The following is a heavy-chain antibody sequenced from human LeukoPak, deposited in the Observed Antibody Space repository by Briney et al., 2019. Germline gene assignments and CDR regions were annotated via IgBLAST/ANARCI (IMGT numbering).Heavy chain of an antibody. CDR1: GFTFSSYA. CDR3: ARDTDSWYFDY. CDR2: ISSNGGST. Sequence: QAGGSLRLSCAASGFTFSSYAMHWVRQAPGKGLEYVSAISSNGGSTYYADSVKGRFTISRDNSKNKLYLQMNSLRAEDTAVYYCARDTDSWYFDYWGQGTLVTVSS. V-gene: IGHV3-64*04. J-gene: IGHJ4*02. D-gene: IGHD6-13*01.